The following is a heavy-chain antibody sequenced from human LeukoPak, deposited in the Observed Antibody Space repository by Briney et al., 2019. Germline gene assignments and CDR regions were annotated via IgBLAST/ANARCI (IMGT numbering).Heavy chain of an antibody. D-gene: IGHD3-3*01. J-gene: IGHJ6*02. CDR1: GFTFSSYA. Sequence: SGGSLRLSCAASGFTFSSYAMHWVRQAPGKGLEWVAVISYDGSNKYYADSVKGRFTISRDNSKNTLYLQMNSLRAEDTAVYYCARTPHLEGSYYGMDVWGQGTTVTVSS. CDR3: ARTPHLEGSYYGMDV. V-gene: IGHV3-30-3*01. CDR2: ISYDGSNK.